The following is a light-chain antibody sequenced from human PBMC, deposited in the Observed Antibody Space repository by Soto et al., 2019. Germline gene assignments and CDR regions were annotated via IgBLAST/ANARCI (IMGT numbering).Light chain of an antibody. J-gene: IGKJ4*01. Sequence: DIQMTQSPSSLSASVGDRVTITCQASQDISNYLNWYQQKPGKAPKLLIYDASNLETGVPSRFSGSGSGTDFTFTISRLQPEDIATYYCQHYDNLPLTFVGGTKVEIK. CDR1: QDISNY. CDR2: DAS. CDR3: QHYDNLPLT. V-gene: IGKV1-33*01.